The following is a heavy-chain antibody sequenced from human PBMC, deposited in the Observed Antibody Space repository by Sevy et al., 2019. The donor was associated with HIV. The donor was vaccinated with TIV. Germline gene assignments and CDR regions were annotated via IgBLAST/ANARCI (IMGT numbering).Heavy chain of an antibody. CDR2: ISRSSSTI. J-gene: IGHJ4*02. D-gene: IGHD3-22*01. Sequence: GGSLRLSCAASGFTFSSYSMNWVRQAPGKGLEWVSYISRSSSTIYYADSVKGRFTISRDNAKNSLYLQMNSLRDEDTAVYYCARERKMYDSSGYYFHFDCWGQRTLVTVSS. CDR3: ARERKMYDSSGYYFHFDC. CDR1: GFTFSSYS. V-gene: IGHV3-48*02.